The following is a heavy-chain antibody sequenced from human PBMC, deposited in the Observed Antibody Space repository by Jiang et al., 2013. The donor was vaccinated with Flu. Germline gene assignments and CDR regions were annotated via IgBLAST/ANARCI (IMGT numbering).Heavy chain of an antibody. CDR1: GGSFSGYY. CDR3: ASPPDDYVWGSYRPYGMDV. V-gene: IGHV4-34*01. J-gene: IGHJ6*02. Sequence: GSGLVKPSETLSLTCAVYGGSFSGYYWSWIRQPPGKGLEWIGEINHSGSTNYNPSLKSRVTISVDTSKNQFSLKLSSVTAADTAVYYCASPPDDYVWGSYRPYGMDVWGQGTMVTVS. D-gene: IGHD3-16*02. CDR2: INHSGST.